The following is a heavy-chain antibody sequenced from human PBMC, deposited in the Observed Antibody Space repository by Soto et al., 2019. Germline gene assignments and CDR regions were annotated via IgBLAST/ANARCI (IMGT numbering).Heavy chain of an antibody. D-gene: IGHD6-13*01. V-gene: IGHV3-48*01. CDR1: GFTFSSYS. CDR2: ISSSSSTI. CDR3: AKDRSSSWAFDY. J-gene: IGHJ4*02. Sequence: VSLRLSFAASGFTFSSYSVNWVRQAPGTGLEWVSYISSSSSTIYYADSVKGRFTISRDNAKNSLYLQMISLRAEDTAVYYCAKDRSSSWAFDYWGQGT.